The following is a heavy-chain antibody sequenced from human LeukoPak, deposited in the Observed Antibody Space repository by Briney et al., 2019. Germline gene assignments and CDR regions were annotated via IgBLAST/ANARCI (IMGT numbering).Heavy chain of an antibody. CDR2: IIPIFGTA. CDR3: ARSYYYDSSGYYFGY. Sequence: SVKVSCKASGYTFTTYDINWVRQATGQGLEWMGGIIPIFGTANYAQKFQGRVTITTDESTSTAYMELSSLRSEDTAVYYCARSYYYDSSGYYFGYWGQGTLVTVSS. CDR1: GYTFTTYD. D-gene: IGHD3-22*01. J-gene: IGHJ4*02. V-gene: IGHV1-69*05.